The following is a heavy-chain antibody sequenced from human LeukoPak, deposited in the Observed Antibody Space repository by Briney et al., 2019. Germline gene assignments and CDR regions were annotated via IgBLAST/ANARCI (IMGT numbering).Heavy chain of an antibody. CDR2: INTDGSST. D-gene: IGHD2-2*01. Sequence: PGGSLRLSCAASGFTFSSYWMHWVRQAPGKGLVWVSRINTDGSSTSYADSVKGRFTISRDNAKNTLYLQMNSLRAEDTAVYYCAVVPTATYYYYYYMDVWGKGTTVTVSS. J-gene: IGHJ6*03. V-gene: IGHV3-74*01. CDR1: GFTFSSYW. CDR3: AVVPTATYYYYYYMDV.